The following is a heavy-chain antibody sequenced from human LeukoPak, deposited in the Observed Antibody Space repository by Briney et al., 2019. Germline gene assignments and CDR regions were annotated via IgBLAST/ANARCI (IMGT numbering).Heavy chain of an antibody. Sequence: ASETLSLTCTVSGGSISSYYWSWIRQPPGKGLEWIGYIYYSGSTNYNPSLKSRVTISVDTSKNQFSLKLSSVTAADTAVYYCARVRYSSSWYQIPSYYYYYYMDVWGKGTTVTISS. CDR2: IYYSGST. D-gene: IGHD6-13*01. CDR1: GGSISSYY. CDR3: ARVRYSSSWYQIPSYYYYYYMDV. V-gene: IGHV4-59*01. J-gene: IGHJ6*03.